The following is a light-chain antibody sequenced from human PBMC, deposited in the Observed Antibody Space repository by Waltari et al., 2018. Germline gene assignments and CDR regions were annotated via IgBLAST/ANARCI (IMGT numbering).Light chain of an antibody. Sequence: DIQMTHSPSTLSASVRDIVTITCRASQDIGPYLAWYQQKPGKAPNLLIYKSSILESGVPSRFSGSGSGTEFTLTITSLQPDDFATYYCQQYATYHTFGQGTKLEI. CDR1: QDIGPY. CDR2: KSS. CDR3: QQYATYHT. V-gene: IGKV1-5*03. J-gene: IGKJ2*01.